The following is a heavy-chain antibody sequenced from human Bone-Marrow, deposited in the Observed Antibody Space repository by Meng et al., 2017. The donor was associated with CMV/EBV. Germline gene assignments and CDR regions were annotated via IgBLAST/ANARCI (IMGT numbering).Heavy chain of an antibody. CDR2: INHSGST. Sequence: SETLSLTCAVYGGSFSGYYWSWIRQPPGKGLEWIGEINHSGSTNYNPSLKSRVTISVDTSKNQFSLKLSSVTAADTAVYYCARGLTEYYFDYWGHGNLVTVSS. CDR3: ARGLTEYYFDY. CDR1: GGSFSGYY. J-gene: IGHJ4*01. V-gene: IGHV4-34*01.